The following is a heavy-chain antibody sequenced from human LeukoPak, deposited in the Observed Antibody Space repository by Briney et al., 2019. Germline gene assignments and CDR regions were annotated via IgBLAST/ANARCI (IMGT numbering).Heavy chain of an antibody. D-gene: IGHD3-10*01. Sequence: GGSLRLSCAASGFRFSSYEMNWVRQALGKGLEWVSHISGSASTTYYADSVKGRFTISRDNAKNSLYLQMNSLRAEDTAIYYCARDASYHYGSGSYDDYWGQGTLVTVSS. CDR1: GFRFSSYE. CDR2: ISGSASTT. V-gene: IGHV3-48*03. CDR3: ARDASYHYGSGSYDDY. J-gene: IGHJ4*02.